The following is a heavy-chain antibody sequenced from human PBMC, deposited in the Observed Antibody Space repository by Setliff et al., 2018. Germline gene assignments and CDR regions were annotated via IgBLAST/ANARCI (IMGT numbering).Heavy chain of an antibody. CDR1: GYTFDDYG. V-gene: IGHV1-18*01. D-gene: IGHD2-2*01. J-gene: IGHJ4*02. CDR2: ISPHTGNT. CDR3: ARLVRYCTRTSCQRTSGAEL. Sequence: ASVKVSCKTSGYTFDDYGIAWVRQAPGQGLEWMGWISPHTGNTYYTPKLHGRVTLTTDTSTSTGYMEVRSLTSDDTAIYYCARLVRYCTRTSCQRTSGAELWGQGTLVTVSS.